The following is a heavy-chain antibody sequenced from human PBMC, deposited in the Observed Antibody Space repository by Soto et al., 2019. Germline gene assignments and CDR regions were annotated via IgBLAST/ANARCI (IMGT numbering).Heavy chain of an antibody. CDR3: TRVGGSVSGMDV. J-gene: IGHJ6*02. Sequence: EVQLVESGGGLVQPGGSLRLSCAASGFTFSIYWMHWVRQAPGKGPVWVSRIDNAGSNARYADSVKGRFTISRDNAKNAGYLQMNSMRDEDTAVYYCTRVGGSVSGMDVWGQGTTVTVSS. CDR2: IDNAGSNA. V-gene: IGHV3-74*01. D-gene: IGHD1-26*01. CDR1: GFTFSIYW.